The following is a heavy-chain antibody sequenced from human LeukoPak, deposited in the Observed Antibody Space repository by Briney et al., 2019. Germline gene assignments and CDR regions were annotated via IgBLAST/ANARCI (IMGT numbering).Heavy chain of an antibody. J-gene: IGHJ3*02. Sequence: ASVKVSCKASGGTFSSYAISWVRQAPGQGPEWMGGIIPLFRTANYAQKFRGRVTITADKSTNTAFMELSSLRSEDTAMYYCATNYEILSGYPKNYYFHIWGQGTMATVSS. CDR2: IIPLFRTA. D-gene: IGHD3-9*01. CDR3: ATNYEILSGYPKNYYFHI. V-gene: IGHV1-69*06. CDR1: GGTFSSYA.